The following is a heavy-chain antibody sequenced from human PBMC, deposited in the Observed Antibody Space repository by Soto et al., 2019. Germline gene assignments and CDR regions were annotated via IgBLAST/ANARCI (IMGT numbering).Heavy chain of an antibody. V-gene: IGHV3-66*01. CDR2: VYSDGAT. J-gene: IGHJ3*02. D-gene: IGHD1-26*01. Sequence: EVQLVESGGGLVQPGGSLRLSCTVSGFSVSSNYMNWVRQAPGKGLAWVSVVYSDGATDYADSVKGRFTISTDNLKNTVYLQTNDLRAEDTALYYCAMTLGARHAYDIWGQGTMVTASS. CDR3: AMTLGARHAYDI. CDR1: GFSVSSNY.